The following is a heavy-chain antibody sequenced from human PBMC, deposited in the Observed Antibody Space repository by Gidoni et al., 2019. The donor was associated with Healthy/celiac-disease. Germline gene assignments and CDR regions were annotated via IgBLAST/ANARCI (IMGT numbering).Heavy chain of an antibody. CDR3: ARDLVYYDSSGYLDFGY. Sequence: EVQLVESGGGLVKPGGSLRLSCAASGFTFSSYSMNWVRQAPGKGLEWVSSISSRSSYIYYADSVKGRFTISRDNAKNSLYLQMNSLRAEDTALYYCARDLVYYDSSGYLDFGYWGQGTLVTVSS. J-gene: IGHJ4*02. CDR2: ISSRSSYI. V-gene: IGHV3-21*01. CDR1: GFTFSSYS. D-gene: IGHD3-22*01.